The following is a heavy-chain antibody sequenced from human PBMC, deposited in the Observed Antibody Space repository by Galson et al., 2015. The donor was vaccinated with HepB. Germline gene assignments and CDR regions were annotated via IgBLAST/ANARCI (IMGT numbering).Heavy chain of an antibody. CDR1: GGFISSYY. Sequence: SETLSLTCTVSGGFISSYYWSWIRQPPGKGLEWIGDIYYSGNTNYNPSLKSRVTISVDTSKNHFSLKVSSVTAADTAVYYCARHYYYTSGRRGHMDVWGQGTTVTVSS. J-gene: IGHJ6*02. D-gene: IGHD3-10*01. V-gene: IGHV4-59*01. CDR2: IYYSGNT. CDR3: ARHYYYTSGRRGHMDV.